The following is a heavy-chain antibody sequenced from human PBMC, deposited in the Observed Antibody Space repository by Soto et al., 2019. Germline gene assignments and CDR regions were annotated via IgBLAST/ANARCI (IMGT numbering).Heavy chain of an antibody. CDR3: ARVQGYCSSTSCYTGMDV. CDR1: GGTFSSYA. D-gene: IGHD2-2*02. Sequence: SVKVSCKASGGTFSSYAISWVRQAPGQGLEWMGGIIPVFGTANYAQKFQGRVTITADESTSTAYMELSSLRSEDTAVYYCARVQGYCSSTSCYTGMDVWGQGTTVTVSS. CDR2: IIPVFGTA. V-gene: IGHV1-69*13. J-gene: IGHJ6*02.